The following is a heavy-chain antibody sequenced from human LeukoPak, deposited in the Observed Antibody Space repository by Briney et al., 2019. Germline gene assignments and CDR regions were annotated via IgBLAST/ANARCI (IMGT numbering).Heavy chain of an antibody. Sequence: PSETLSLTCTVSGYSISTGYYWDWIRQPPGKGLEWIGYIYYSGSTNYNPSLKSRVTISVDTSKNQFSLKLSSVTAADTAVYYCASGGFLELDVWGKGTTVTVSS. V-gene: IGHV4-38-2*02. CDR2: IYYSGST. J-gene: IGHJ6*04. CDR3: ASGGFLELDV. D-gene: IGHD3-3*01. CDR1: GYSISTGYY.